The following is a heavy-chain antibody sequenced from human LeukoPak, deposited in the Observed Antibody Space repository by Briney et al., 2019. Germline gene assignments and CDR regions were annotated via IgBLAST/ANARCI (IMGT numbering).Heavy chain of an antibody. J-gene: IGHJ4*02. CDR2: VIPILGKP. D-gene: IGHD4-23*01. CDR1: GDTFRKYA. V-gene: IGHV1-69*04. Sequence: GASVKVCCKASGDTFRKYAISWVRQAPGQGLEWMGRVIPILGKPTYAQRFQGRVTITADKPTTTVYMELSSLRSEDTAVYYCARDVTTVGPLDSWGQGTLVTVSS. CDR3: ARDVTTVGPLDS.